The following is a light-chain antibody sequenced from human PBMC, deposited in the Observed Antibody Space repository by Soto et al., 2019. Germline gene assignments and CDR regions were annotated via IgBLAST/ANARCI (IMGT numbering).Light chain of an antibody. CDR2: GAS. Sequence: EIVLTQSPGTLSLSPGERATLSCRASQSVSNYFAWYQQKPGQAPRVLIYGASSRATGIPDRFSGSGSGTDFTLTISRLEPEDFAVYYCQQYGSSPMYTFGQGTKLEIK. CDR1: QSVSNY. CDR3: QQYGSSPMYT. V-gene: IGKV3-20*01. J-gene: IGKJ2*01.